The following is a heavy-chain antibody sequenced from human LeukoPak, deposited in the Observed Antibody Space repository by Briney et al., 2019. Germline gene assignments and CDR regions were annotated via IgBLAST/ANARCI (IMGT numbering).Heavy chain of an antibody. CDR2: ISYDGSNK. J-gene: IGHJ4*02. CDR3: ARGEMATILYYFDY. Sequence: GGSLRLSCAASGFTFSSYAMHWVRQAPGKGLEWVAVISYDGSNKYYADSVKSRFTISRDNSKNTLYLQMNSLRAEDTAMYYCARGEMATILYYFDYWGQGTLVTVSS. CDR1: GFTFSSYA. D-gene: IGHD5-24*01. V-gene: IGHV3-30-3*01.